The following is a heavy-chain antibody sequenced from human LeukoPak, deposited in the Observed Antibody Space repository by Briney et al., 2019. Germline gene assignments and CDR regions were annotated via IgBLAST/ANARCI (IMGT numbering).Heavy chain of an antibody. Sequence: SETLSLTCTVSGYSISSGYYWGWIRQPPGKGLEWIGSIYHSGSTYYNPSLKSRVTISVDTSKNQFSLKLSSVTAADTAVYYCARDGSTQTVDYWGQGTLVTVSS. D-gene: IGHD6-13*01. CDR1: GYSISSGYY. V-gene: IGHV4-38-2*02. CDR2: IYHSGST. CDR3: ARDGSTQTVDY. J-gene: IGHJ4*02.